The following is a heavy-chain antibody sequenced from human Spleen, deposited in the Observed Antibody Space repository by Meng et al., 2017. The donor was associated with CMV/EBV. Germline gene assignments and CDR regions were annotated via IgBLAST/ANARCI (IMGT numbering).Heavy chain of an antibody. J-gene: IGHJ4*02. CDR2: MNPNSGNT. Sequence: SVKGSSKATGYTVTSYDINWVRQGTGQGLEWMGWMNPNSGNTGYAQKFQGRVTITRNTSISTAYMELSSLRSEDTAVYYCARVGSSWGQGTLVTVSS. CDR1: GYTVTSYD. V-gene: IGHV1-8*03. CDR3: ARVGSS. D-gene: IGHD1-26*01.